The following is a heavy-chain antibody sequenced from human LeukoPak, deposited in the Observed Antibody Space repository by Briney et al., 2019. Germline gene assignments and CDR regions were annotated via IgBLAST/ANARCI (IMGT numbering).Heavy chain of an antibody. Sequence: SETLSLTCTVSGGSISSYYWSWIRQPPGKGLEWIGYIYYSGSTNYNPSLKSRVTISVDTSKNQFSLKPSSVTAADTAVYYCAREAEGTVAFDIWGQGTMVTVSS. D-gene: IGHD1-1*01. V-gene: IGHV4-59*01. CDR1: GGSISSYY. CDR3: AREAEGTVAFDI. J-gene: IGHJ3*02. CDR2: IYYSGST.